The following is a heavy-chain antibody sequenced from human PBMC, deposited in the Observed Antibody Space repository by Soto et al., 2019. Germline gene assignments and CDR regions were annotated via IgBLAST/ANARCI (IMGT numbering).Heavy chain of an antibody. CDR1: GFTFSSYS. V-gene: IGHV3-21*01. CDR3: ARFGSGYHLDY. J-gene: IGHJ4*02. D-gene: IGHD2-2*01. CDR2: ITSSTSYI. Sequence: EVQLVESGGGLVKPGGSLRLSRAASGFTFSSYSMIWVRQAPGKGLEWVSSITSSTSYIYYADSVKGRFTISRDNAKNSLYLQMNSLRAEDTAVYYCARFGSGYHLDYWGQGTLVTVSS.